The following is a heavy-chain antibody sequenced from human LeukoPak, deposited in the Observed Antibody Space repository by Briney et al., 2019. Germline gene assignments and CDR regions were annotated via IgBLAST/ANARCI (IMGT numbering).Heavy chain of an antibody. CDR2: INPNSGGT. V-gene: IGHV1-2*06. Sequence: ASVEVSCKASGYTFTGYYMHWVRQAPGQGLEWMGRINPNSGGTNYAQKFQGRVTMTRDTSISTAYMELSRLRSDDTAVYYCAKIDCSSTSCYGDYWGQGTLVTVSS. J-gene: IGHJ4*02. CDR3: AKIDCSSTSCYGDY. CDR1: GYTFTGYY. D-gene: IGHD2-2*01.